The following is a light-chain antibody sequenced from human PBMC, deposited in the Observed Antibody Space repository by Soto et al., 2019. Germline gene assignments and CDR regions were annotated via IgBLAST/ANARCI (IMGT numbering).Light chain of an antibody. Sequence: EIVMTQSPATLSVSPGERATLSCRASQSVATNLAWYQQKPGQSPRLLIYGASTRATGIPAGFSGDGSGTEFTLTISSLQSEDFAVYFCQKSNQWHYTFGQGTKLEIK. CDR1: QSVATN. CDR2: GAS. CDR3: QKSNQWHYT. V-gene: IGKV3-15*01. J-gene: IGKJ2*01.